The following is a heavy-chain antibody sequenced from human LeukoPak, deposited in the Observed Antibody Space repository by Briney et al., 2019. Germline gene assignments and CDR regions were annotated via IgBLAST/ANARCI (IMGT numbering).Heavy chain of an antibody. J-gene: IGHJ6*02. CDR2: IKEDGSAK. Sequence: PGGSLRLSCAPSGFIFSSYWMNWVRQAPGKGLEWVANIKEDGSAKYYVDSVKGRFTISRDNAKNSLYLQMNSLRAEDTAVYYCVMDMDVWGQGTTVTVSS. CDR1: GFIFSSYW. CDR3: VMDMDV. V-gene: IGHV3-7*05.